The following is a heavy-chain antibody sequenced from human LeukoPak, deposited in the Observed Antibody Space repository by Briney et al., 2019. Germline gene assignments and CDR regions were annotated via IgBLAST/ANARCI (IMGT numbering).Heavy chain of an antibody. D-gene: IGHD5-18*01. CDR2: IYTSGST. V-gene: IGHV4-4*07. CDR3: ARVRTGYSYALYYYYGMDV. CDR1: GGSISSYY. J-gene: IGHJ6*02. Sequence: SETLSLTCTVSGGSISSYYWSWIRQPAGKGLESIGRIYTSGSTNYNPSLKSRVTMSVDTSKNQFSLKLSSVTAADTAVYYCARVRTGYSYALYYYYGMDVWGQGTTVTVSS.